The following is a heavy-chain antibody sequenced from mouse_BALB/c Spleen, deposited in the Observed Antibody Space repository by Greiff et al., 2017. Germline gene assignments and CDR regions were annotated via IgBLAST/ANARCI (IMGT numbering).Heavy chain of an antibody. CDR3: ATCLDSSRPAWFAY. D-gene: IGHD3-2*01. J-gene: IGHJ3*01. V-gene: IGHV14-1*02. CDR1: GFNIKDYY. Sequence: EVQLQQSGAELVRPGALVKLSCKASGFNIKDYYMHWVKQRPEQGLEWIGWIDPENGNTIYDPKFQGKASITADTSSNTAYLQLSSLTSEDTAVYYCATCLDSSRPAWFAYWGQGTLVTVSA. CDR2: IDPENGNT.